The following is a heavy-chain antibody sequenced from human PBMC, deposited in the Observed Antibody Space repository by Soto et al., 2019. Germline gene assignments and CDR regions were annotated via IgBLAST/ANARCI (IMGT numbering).Heavy chain of an antibody. D-gene: IGHD6-19*01. J-gene: IGHJ4*02. CDR3: ANILVGQWLVPGGY. Sequence: EVQILESGGALIQPGGSLRLSCAASGFTSSMTWVRQAPGKGLEWVSASDFSGRLTYYADSVKGRFTIFRDTSVNTLFLQMTSLRTEDTAVYYCANILVGQWLVPGGYWGPGTRVTVSS. CDR2: SDFSGRLT. V-gene: IGHV3-23*01. CDR1: GFTSS.